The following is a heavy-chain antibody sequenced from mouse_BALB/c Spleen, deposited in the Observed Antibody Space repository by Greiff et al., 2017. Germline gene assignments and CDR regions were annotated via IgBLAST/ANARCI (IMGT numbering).Heavy chain of an antibody. Sequence: VKLVESGPELVRPGVSVKISCKGSGYTFTDYAMHWVKQSHAKSLEWIGVISTYYGNTNYNQKFKGKATMTVDKSSSTAYMELARLTSEDSAIYYCARTGYYGSSLYYFDYWGQGTTLTVSS. V-gene: IGHV1-67*01. J-gene: IGHJ2*01. CDR2: ISTYYGNT. D-gene: IGHD1-1*01. CDR3: ARTGYYGSSLYYFDY. CDR1: GYTFTDYA.